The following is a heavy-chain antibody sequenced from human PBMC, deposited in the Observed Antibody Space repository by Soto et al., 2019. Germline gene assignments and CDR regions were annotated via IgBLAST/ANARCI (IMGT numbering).Heavy chain of an antibody. CDR3: ARDRQLAAAGTFFDY. V-gene: IGHV1-18*01. CDR1: GYTFSTYV. D-gene: IGHD6-13*01. Sequence: ASVKVSCKASGYTFSTYVISWVRQAPGQGLEWMGWISGYNGDTNYAQKVQGRLTMTTDTSTRTAYMELRSLRSDDTAVYYCARDRQLAAAGTFFDYWGQGTLLTVSS. CDR2: ISGYNGDT. J-gene: IGHJ4*02.